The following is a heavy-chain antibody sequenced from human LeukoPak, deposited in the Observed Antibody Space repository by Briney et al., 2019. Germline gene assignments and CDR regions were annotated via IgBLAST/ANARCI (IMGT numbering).Heavy chain of an antibody. CDR2: ISGSSGST. Sequence: GGSLRLSCAASGYTFSSYAMSWVRQAPGKGLEWVSLISGSSGSTFYTDSVKGRFTVSRDNSKNTLYLQMNSLRADDTAVYFCAKKGGTLLRPYYLDYWGQGILVTVSS. V-gene: IGHV3-23*01. D-gene: IGHD2-15*01. CDR3: AKKGGTLLRPYYLDY. J-gene: IGHJ4*02. CDR1: GYTFSSYA.